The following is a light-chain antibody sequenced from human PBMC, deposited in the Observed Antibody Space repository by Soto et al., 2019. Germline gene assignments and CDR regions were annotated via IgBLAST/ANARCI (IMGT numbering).Light chain of an antibody. J-gene: IGLJ1*01. Sequence: QSALTQPPSASGTPGQRVTMSCSGGSSNIGNNTVSWYQHLPGTAPQLLIYSDTQRASGVADRFSGSKSGTSASLAISGLQSDDETDYYCAAWDDRLNGALFGTGTKLTVL. CDR1: SSNIGNNT. CDR2: SDT. V-gene: IGLV1-44*01. CDR3: AAWDDRLNGAL.